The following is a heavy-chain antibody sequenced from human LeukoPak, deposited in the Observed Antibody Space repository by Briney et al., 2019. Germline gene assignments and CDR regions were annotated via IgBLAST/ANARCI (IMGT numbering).Heavy chain of an antibody. D-gene: IGHD2-15*01. J-gene: IGHJ3*02. CDR2: IYSGGST. CDR1: GFTVSSNY. V-gene: IGHV3-53*01. Sequence: GGSLRLSCAASGFTVSSNYMSWVRQAPGKGLEWVSVIYSGGSTYYADSVKGRFTISRDNSKNTLYLQMNSLRAEDTAVYYCAREGRRPRDFGIWGQGTMVTVSS. CDR3: AREGRRPRDFGI.